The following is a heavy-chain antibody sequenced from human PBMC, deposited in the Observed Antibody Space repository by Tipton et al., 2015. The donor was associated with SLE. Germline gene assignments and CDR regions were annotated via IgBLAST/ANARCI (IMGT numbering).Heavy chain of an antibody. CDR2: IRYDGSNK. CDR3: ARDSGGDSRYGMDV. V-gene: IGHV3-30*02. D-gene: IGHD3-22*01. J-gene: IGHJ6*02. Sequence: SLRLSCAASGFTFSSYGMHWVRQAPGKGLEWVAFIRYDGSNKYYADSVKGRFTISRDNSKNTLYLQMNSLRAEDTAVYYCARDSGGDSRYGMDVWGQGTTVTVSS. CDR1: GFTFSSYG.